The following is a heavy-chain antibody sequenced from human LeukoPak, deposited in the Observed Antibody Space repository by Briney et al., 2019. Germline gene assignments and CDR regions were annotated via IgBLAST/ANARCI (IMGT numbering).Heavy chain of an antibody. CDR1: GFTFSSYA. J-gene: IGHJ3*02. CDR3: ARGWGTIGAFDI. CDR2: ISYDGSNK. V-gene: IGHV3-30*15. D-gene: IGHD1-7*01. Sequence: QPGRSLRLSCAASGFTFSSYAMHWVRQAPGKGLEWVAVISYDGSNKYYADSVKGRFTISRDNSKNTLYLQMSSLRAEDTAVYYCARGWGTIGAFDIWGQGTMVTVSS.